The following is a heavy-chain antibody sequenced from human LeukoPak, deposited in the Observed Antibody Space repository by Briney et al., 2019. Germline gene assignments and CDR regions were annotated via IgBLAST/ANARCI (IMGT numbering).Heavy chain of an antibody. D-gene: IGHD6-19*01. Sequence: SETLSLTCAVSGGSISSSNWWSWVRPPPGKGLEWIGEIYHSGSTNYNPSLKSRVTISVDKSKNQFSLKLSSVTAADTAVYYCARDRGNSSGWYFDAFDIWGQGTMVTVSS. CDR3: ARDRGNSSGWYFDAFDI. V-gene: IGHV4-4*02. CDR2: IYHSGST. CDR1: GGSISSSNW. J-gene: IGHJ3*02.